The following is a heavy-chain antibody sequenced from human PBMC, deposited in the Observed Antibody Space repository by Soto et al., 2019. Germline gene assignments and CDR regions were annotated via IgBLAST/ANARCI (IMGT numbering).Heavy chain of an antibody. V-gene: IGHV4-38-2*02. CDR1: GYSISSGYY. CDR2: ISHSGTS. CDR3: ARVFDYWSGFYVY. D-gene: IGHD3-3*01. Sequence: PSETLSLTCTVSGYSISSGYYWSWIRQTPGKGLGWIGSISHSGTSFYNPSLTGRVTMSIDTSKKQFSLRMTSLTAADTAVYFCARVFDYWSGFYVYWGQGILVTVSS. J-gene: IGHJ4*02.